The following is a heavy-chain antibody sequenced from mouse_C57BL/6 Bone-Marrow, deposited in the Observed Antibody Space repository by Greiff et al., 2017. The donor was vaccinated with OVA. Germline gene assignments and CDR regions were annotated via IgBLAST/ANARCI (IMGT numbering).Heavy chain of an antibody. Sequence: QVQLQQPGAELVSPGTSVKLSCKASGYTFTSYWMHWVKQRPGQGLEWIGVIDPSDSYTNYNQKFKGKATLTVDTSSSTAYMQLSSLTSEDSAVYYCARWGQLRLWFAYWGQGTLVTVSA. CDR2: IDPSDSYT. J-gene: IGHJ3*01. CDR1: GYTFTSYW. D-gene: IGHD3-2*02. V-gene: IGHV1-59*01. CDR3: ARWGQLRLWFAY.